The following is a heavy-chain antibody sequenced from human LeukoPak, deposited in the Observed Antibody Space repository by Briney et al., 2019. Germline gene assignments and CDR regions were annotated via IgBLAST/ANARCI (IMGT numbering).Heavy chain of an antibody. CDR1: GITFSDHD. D-gene: IGHD3-10*01. CDR3: VAMLWGVGN. CDR2: SRNKGNSFTT. Sequence: GGSLRLSCAVSGITFSDHDMDWVRQAPGKGLEWVGRSRNKGNSFTTQYAASVNGRFTISRDDSKNSLYLQMNSLKTEDTAVYSCVAMLWGVGNWGQGTLVTVSS. V-gene: IGHV3-72*01. J-gene: IGHJ4*02.